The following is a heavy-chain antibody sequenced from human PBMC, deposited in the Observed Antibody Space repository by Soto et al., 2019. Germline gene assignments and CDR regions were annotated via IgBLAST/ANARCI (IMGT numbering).Heavy chain of an antibody. V-gene: IGHV1-69*06. CDR2: IIPIFGTA. CDR1: GGTFSSYA. CDR3: ARGGEDIVVVHAAMGVFWFDP. D-gene: IGHD2-2*01. J-gene: IGHJ5*02. Sequence: SVKVSCKASGGTFSSYAISWVRQAPGQGLEWMGGIIPIFGTANYAQKFQGRVTITADKSTSTAYMELSSLRSEDTAVYYCARGGEDIVVVHAAMGVFWFDPWGQGTLVTVSS.